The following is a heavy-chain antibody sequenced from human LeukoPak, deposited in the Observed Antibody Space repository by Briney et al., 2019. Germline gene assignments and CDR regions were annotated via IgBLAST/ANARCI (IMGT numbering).Heavy chain of an antibody. CDR1: GCSISIYY. D-gene: IGHD1-7*01. CDR3: VRDRELHY. J-gene: IGHJ4*02. Sequence: SETLSLTCTVSGCSISIYYWSWVRQPPGKGLEWIGYIYNSGSTTYNPSLKSRATISVDTSKNQFSLKLTSMTAADTAFYYCVRDRELHYWGQGILVTVSS. V-gene: IGHV4-59*01. CDR2: IYNSGST.